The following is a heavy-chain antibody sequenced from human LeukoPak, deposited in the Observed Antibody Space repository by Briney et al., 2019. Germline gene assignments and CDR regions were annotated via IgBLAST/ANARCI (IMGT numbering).Heavy chain of an antibody. Sequence: GGSLRLSCAASGFTFRSYWMHWVRQAPGKWLVWVSRINSDASSTSYADSVKGRFIISRDNAENTLYLQMNSLRAEDTAVYYCARERILVGATATDYFDYWGQGTLVTVSS. D-gene: IGHD1-26*01. CDR3: ARERILVGATATDYFDY. V-gene: IGHV3-74*01. CDR2: INSDASST. CDR1: GFTFRSYW. J-gene: IGHJ4*02.